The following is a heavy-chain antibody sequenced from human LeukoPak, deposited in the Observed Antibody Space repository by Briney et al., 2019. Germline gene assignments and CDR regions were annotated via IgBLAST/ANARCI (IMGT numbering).Heavy chain of an antibody. Sequence: GGPLRLSCGASGFTFSSYAMSWVRQAPGKGLEWVSAISSSGGLAYYADSVKGRFTMSRDNSENTLFLQMNSLRADDTALYYCAKAGSSGYRYYFGYWGQGILVTVSS. CDR2: ISSSGGLA. CDR3: AKAGSSGYRYYFGY. D-gene: IGHD3-22*01. J-gene: IGHJ4*02. V-gene: IGHV3-23*01. CDR1: GFTFSSYA.